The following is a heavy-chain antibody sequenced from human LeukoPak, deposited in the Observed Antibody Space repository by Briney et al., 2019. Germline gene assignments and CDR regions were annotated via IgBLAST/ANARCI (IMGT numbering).Heavy chain of an antibody. CDR1: GYAFTSYG. V-gene: IGHV1-18*01. D-gene: IGHD3-16*02. CDR3: ARDRPLAGYGYVWGSYRRFDP. J-gene: IGHJ5*02. CDR2: ISAYNGNT. Sequence: ASVKVSCKASGYAFTSYGISWVRQAPGQGLEWMGWISAYNGNTNYAQKLQGRVTMTTDTSTSTAYVELRSLRSDDTAVYYCARDRPLAGYGYVWGSYRRFDPWGQGTLVTVSS.